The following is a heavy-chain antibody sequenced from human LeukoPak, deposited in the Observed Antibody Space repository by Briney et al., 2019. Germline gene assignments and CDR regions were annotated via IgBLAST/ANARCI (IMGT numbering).Heavy chain of an antibody. CDR3: VRPLRGDYRLVNWFDP. D-gene: IGHD4-11*01. Sequence: GGSLRLSCAASGFTFSSYEMNWVRQAPGRGLEWVSYISSSGSTIYYADSVKGRFTISRDNAKNSLYLQMNSLRAEDTAVYYCVRPLRGDYRLVNWFDPWGQGTLVTVSS. J-gene: IGHJ5*02. CDR2: ISSSGSTI. CDR1: GFTFSSYE. V-gene: IGHV3-48*03.